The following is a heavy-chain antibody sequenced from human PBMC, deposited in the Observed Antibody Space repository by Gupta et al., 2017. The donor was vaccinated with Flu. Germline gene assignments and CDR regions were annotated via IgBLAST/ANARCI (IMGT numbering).Heavy chain of an antibody. CDR3: ARQGFGELFDP. Sequence: YSPSFQGQVTISADKSISTAYLQWSSLKASDTAMYYCARQGFGELFDPWGQGTLVTVSS. J-gene: IGHJ5*02. D-gene: IGHD3-10*01. V-gene: IGHV5-51*01.